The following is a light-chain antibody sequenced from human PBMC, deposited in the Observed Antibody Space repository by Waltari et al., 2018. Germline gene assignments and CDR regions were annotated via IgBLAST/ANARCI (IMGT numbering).Light chain of an antibody. CDR2: DAS. CDR3: QQRSNWPQIT. J-gene: IGKJ5*01. Sequence: EIVLTQSPATLSFSPGERATLSCRASQSVSSYLAWYQQKPGQAPRLLIYDASNRATGIPARFSGSGSGTDFTLTISSLEPEDFAVYYCQQRSNWPQITFGQGTRLEIK. CDR1: QSVSSY. V-gene: IGKV3-11*01.